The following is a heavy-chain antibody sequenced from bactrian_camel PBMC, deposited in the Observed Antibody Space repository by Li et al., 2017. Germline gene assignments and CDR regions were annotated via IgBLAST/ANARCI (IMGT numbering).Heavy chain of an antibody. CDR2: IDTDGMA. V-gene: IGHV3S10*01. CDR1: ELTFSTYY. J-gene: IGHJ4*01. D-gene: IGHD3*01. Sequence: VQLVESGGGSVQPGGSLRLSCAASELTFSTYYGSWVRQAPGKGLEWVSTIDTDGMATYRDSVKGRFTIFRDVLKDTVYLQMNSLRPEDTAMHYCAADPKVPPYDCSSASLWGSGYTTWGSGTQVTVS. CDR3: AADPKVPPYDCSSASLWGSGYTT.